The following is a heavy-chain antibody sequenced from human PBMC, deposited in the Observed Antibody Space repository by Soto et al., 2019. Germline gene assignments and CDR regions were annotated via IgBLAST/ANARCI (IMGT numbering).Heavy chain of an antibody. J-gene: IGHJ5*02. CDR2: IYHSGST. D-gene: IGHD3-9*01. Sequence: SETLSLTCAVSSGSISSSNRWSWVRQPPGKGLEWIGEIYHSGSTNYNPSLKSRVTISVGKSKNQFSLKLSSVTAADTAVYYCARGNYDILTGYYCWFDPWGQGTLVTVS. CDR1: SGSISSSNR. V-gene: IGHV4-4*02. CDR3: ARGNYDILTGYYCWFDP.